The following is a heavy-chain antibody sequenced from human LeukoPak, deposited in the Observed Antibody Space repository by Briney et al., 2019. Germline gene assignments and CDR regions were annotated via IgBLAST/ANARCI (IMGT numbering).Heavy chain of an antibody. CDR2: IKQDGSEK. D-gene: IGHD3-16*02. CDR3: ARGEDYDYVWGSYRPFDY. J-gene: IGHJ4*02. CDR1: GFTFSSYW. Sequence: SGGSLRLSCAASGFTFSSYWMSWVRQAPGKGLEWVANIKQDGSEKYYVDSVKGRFTISRDNAKNSLYLQMNSLRAEDTAVYYCARGEDYDYVWGSYRPFDYWGQGTLVTVSS. V-gene: IGHV3-7*01.